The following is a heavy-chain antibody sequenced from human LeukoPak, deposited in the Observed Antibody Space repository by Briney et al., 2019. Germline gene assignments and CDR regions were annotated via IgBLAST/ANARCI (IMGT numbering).Heavy chain of an antibody. CDR3: ARLSPTLDY. J-gene: IGHJ4*02. CDR1: GGSISSSSYY. V-gene: IGHV4-39*01. CDR2: IYYSGST. Sequence: PSETLSLTCTVSGGSISSSSYYWGWIRQPPGKGLEWIGSIYYSGSTYYNPSLKSRVTISVDTSKNQFSLKLSSVTAADTAVYYCARLSPTLDYWGQGTLVTVSS.